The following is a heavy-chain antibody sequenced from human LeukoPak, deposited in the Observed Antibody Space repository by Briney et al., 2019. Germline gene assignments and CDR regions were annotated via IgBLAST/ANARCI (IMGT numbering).Heavy chain of an antibody. V-gene: IGHV1-69*13. J-gene: IGHJ4*02. CDR1: GGTFSSYA. CDR3: ARGKGFVVVPAATPDY. CDR2: IIPIFGTA. Sequence: SVKVSCKASGGTFSSYAISWVRQAPGQGLEWMGGIIPIFGTANYAQKFQGRVTITADESTSTAYMELSSLRSEDTAVYYCARGKGFVVVPAATPDYWGQGTLVTVSS. D-gene: IGHD2-2*01.